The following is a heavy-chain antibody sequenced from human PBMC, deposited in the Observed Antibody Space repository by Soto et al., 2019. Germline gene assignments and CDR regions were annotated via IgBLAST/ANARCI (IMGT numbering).Heavy chain of an antibody. CDR3: AKGLIRYSYGHEYFDY. Sequence: QVQLVESGGGVVQPGRSLRLSCAASGFTFSSYGMHWVRQAPGKGLEWVAVISYDGSNKYYADSVKGRFTISRDNSKNTLYLQMNSLRAEETAVYYCAKGLIRYSYGHEYFDYWGQGTLVTVSS. V-gene: IGHV3-30*18. J-gene: IGHJ4*02. D-gene: IGHD5-18*01. CDR2: ISYDGSNK. CDR1: GFTFSSYG.